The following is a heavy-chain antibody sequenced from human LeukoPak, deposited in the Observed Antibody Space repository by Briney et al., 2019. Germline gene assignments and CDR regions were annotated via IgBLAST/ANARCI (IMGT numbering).Heavy chain of an antibody. V-gene: IGHV1-69*05. CDR1: GGTFSSYA. J-gene: IGHJ3*02. CDR2: IVPIFGTA. Sequence: SVKVSCKAAGGTFSSYAISWVRQAPGQGLEWMGRIVPIFGTANYAKKFQGRVTISTDESTSTAYMELSSLRSEDTAVYYCARGNWNYVGVNAFDIWGQGTMVTVSS. CDR3: ARGNWNYVGVNAFDI. D-gene: IGHD1-7*01.